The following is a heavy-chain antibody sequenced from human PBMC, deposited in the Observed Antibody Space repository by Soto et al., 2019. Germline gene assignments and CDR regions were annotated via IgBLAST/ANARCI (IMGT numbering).Heavy chain of an antibody. V-gene: IGHV1-18*01. CDR3: ARDRGEQLVLNVDAFDI. D-gene: IGHD6-6*01. CDR2: ISAYNGNT. Sequence: GASVKVSCKASGYTFTSYAMHWVRQAPGQRLEWMGWISAYNGNTNYAQKLQGRVTMTTGTSTSTAYMELRSLRSDDTAVYYCARDRGEQLVLNVDAFDIWGKGTMVTVAS. J-gene: IGHJ3*02. CDR1: GYTFTSYA.